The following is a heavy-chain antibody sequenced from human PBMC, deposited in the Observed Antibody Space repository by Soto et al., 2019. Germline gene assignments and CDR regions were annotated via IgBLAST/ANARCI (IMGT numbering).Heavy chain of an antibody. Sequence: QVELQESGPGLVKPSETLSLACTVSGVSISDYYWSWMRQPPGKGLEWIGYIHDSGSTNHNPSLKSRVTISVDTSKNQVALKLSSVTAADTAVYYCARNRVPLSDDYDSSGYDGAFDVWSQGTMVTVSS. D-gene: IGHD3-22*01. CDR1: GVSISDYY. V-gene: IGHV4-59*01. J-gene: IGHJ3*01. CDR2: IHDSGST. CDR3: ARNRVPLSDDYDSSGYDGAFDV.